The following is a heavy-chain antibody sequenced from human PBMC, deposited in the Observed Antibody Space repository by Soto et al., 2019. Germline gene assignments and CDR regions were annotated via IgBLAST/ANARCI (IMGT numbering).Heavy chain of an antibody. CDR3: ARDPRGSSWVGDTYNWFDP. CDR2: IYYSGST. V-gene: IGHV4-31*03. D-gene: IGHD6-13*01. Sequence: SETLSLTCTVSGGSISSGGYYWSWIRQHPGKGLEWIGYIYYSGSTYYNPSLKSRVTISVDTSKNQFSLKLSSVTAADTAVYYCARDPRGSSWVGDTYNWFDPWGQGTLVTVSS. J-gene: IGHJ5*02. CDR1: GGSISSGGYY.